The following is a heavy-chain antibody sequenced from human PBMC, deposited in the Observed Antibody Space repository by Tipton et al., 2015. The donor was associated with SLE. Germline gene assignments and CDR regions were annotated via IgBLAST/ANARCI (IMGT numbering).Heavy chain of an antibody. Sequence: QLVQSGVEVKKPGASVRVSCKASGYTFTTYGISWVRQAPGQGLEWMGWISTYNGNTNYAQKLQGRVTMTSDTPPTTAYMELRSLRSDDTAVYYCVERYDTFDIWGQGTMVTVSS. D-gene: IGHD1-1*01. CDR2: ISTYNGNT. V-gene: IGHV1-18*01. CDR1: GYTFTTYG. CDR3: VERYDTFDI. J-gene: IGHJ3*02.